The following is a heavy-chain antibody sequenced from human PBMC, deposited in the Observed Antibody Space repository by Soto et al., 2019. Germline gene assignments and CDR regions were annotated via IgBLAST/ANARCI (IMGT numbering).Heavy chain of an antibody. CDR1: AYIFTSYY. D-gene: IGHD3-10*01. Sequence: ASVKVSCKASAYIFTSYYIHWVRQAPGQGLEWMGWINPFDGSRMFAQSFQGRVTMTRDTSTSTVYMEVSSLRSEDTAVYYCSRVDPGETSPFDHWG. J-gene: IGHJ4*01. CDR3: SRVDPGETSPFDH. V-gene: IGHV1-46*03. CDR2: INPFDGSR.